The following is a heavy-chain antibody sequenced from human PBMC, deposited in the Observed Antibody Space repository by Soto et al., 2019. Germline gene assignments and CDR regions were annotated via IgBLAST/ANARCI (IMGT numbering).Heavy chain of an antibody. J-gene: IGHJ6*02. CDR1: GGTFSSYA. Sequence: SVKVSCKASGGTFSSYAISWVRQAPGQGLEWMGGIIPIFGTANYAQKFQGRVTITADKSTSTAYMELSSLRSEDTAVYYCARSAGSITMIVVVSDYYYYGMDAWGQGTTVTVSS. V-gene: IGHV1-69*06. D-gene: IGHD3-22*01. CDR2: IIPIFGTA. CDR3: ARSAGSITMIVVVSDYYYYGMDA.